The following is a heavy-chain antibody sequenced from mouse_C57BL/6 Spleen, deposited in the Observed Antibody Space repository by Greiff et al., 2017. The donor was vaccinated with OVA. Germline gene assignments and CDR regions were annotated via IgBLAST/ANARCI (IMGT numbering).Heavy chain of an antibody. CDR1: GYSFTGYY. D-gene: IGHD1-1*01. V-gene: IGHV1-31*01. CDR3: ARGTYYYGSSDWYFDV. J-gene: IGHJ1*03. CDR2: IYPYNGVS. Sequence: VQLQQSGPELVKPGASVKISCKASGYSFTGYYMHWVKQSHGNILDWIGYIYPYNGVSSYNQKFKGKATLTVDKSSSTAYMELRSLTSEDSAVYYCARGTYYYGSSDWYFDVWGTGTTVTVSS.